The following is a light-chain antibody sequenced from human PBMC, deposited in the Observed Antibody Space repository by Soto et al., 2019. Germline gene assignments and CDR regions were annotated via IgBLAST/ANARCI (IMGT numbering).Light chain of an antibody. CDR3: QQYGSTPPT. V-gene: IGKV4-1*01. J-gene: IGKJ2*01. Sequence: DIVMTQSPDSLAVSLGERATINCKSSQSVLYSSNNKNYLAWYQQRPGQPPKLLIYWASTRESGVPDRFSGSGSGTEFPLTITSLQAEDGAVYYCQQYGSTPPTFGQGTKLDI. CDR1: QSVLYSSNNKNY. CDR2: WAS.